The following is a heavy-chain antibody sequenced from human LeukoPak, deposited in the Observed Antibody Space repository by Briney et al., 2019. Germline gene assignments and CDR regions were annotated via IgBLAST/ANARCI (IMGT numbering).Heavy chain of an antibody. V-gene: IGHV4-30-4*01. D-gene: IGHD2-2*01. J-gene: IGHJ6*02. CDR2: IYYSGST. CDR3: ARVSPLGYCSSTSCSTKGIYYYYGMDV. CDR1: GGSISSGDYY. Sequence: SETLSLTCTVSGGSISSGDYYWSWIRQPPEKGLEWIGYIYYSGSTYYNPSLKSRVIISVDTSKNQFSLKLSSVTAADTAVYYCARVSPLGYCSSTSCSTKGIYYYYGMDVWGQGTTVTVSS.